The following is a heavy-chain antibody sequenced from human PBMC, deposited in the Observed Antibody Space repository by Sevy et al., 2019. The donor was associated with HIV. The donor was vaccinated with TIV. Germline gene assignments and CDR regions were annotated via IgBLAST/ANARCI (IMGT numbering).Heavy chain of an antibody. CDR3: ATTFDGGNSDWDY. CDR2: IIPIFGTA. Sequence: ASVKVSCKASGGTFSSYGISWVRQAPGQGLEWMGGIIPIFGTANYAQKFQGRVTITADESTSTAYMELSSLRSEDTAVYYCATTFDGGNSDWDYWGQGPWSPSPQ. J-gene: IGHJ4*02. D-gene: IGHD2-21*02. V-gene: IGHV1-69*13. CDR1: GGTFSSYG.